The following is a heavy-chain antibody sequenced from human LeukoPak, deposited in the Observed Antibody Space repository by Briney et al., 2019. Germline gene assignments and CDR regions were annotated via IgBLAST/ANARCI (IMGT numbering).Heavy chain of an antibody. Sequence: GGSLRLSCAASGFPFSSYGMSWVRQAPGKGLEWVSAISGSGGSTYYADSVKGRFTISRDNSKNTLYLQMNSLRAEDTAVYYCAKVFDDSSGYYYLSIWGDHLDYWGQGTLVTVSS. J-gene: IGHJ4*02. CDR1: GFPFSSYG. V-gene: IGHV3-23*01. D-gene: IGHD3-22*01. CDR2: ISGSGGST. CDR3: AKVFDDSSGYYYLSIWGDHLDY.